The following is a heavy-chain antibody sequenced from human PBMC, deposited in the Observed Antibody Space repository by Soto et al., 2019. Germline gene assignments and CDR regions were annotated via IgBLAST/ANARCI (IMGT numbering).Heavy chain of an antibody. CDR1: GFTFSSHE. CDR2: ISSSGSSI. V-gene: IGHV3-48*03. J-gene: IGHJ3*02. D-gene: IGHD6-13*01. Sequence: EVQLVESGGDLVQPGGSLRLSCAASGFTFSSHEMGWVRQAPGKGLEWVSYISSSGSSIYYAASVKGRFTNSRDNAKNSLYLQMNSLRVEDTAVYYCGRYISSWYVAFDIWGQGTMVTVSS. CDR3: GRYISSWYVAFDI.